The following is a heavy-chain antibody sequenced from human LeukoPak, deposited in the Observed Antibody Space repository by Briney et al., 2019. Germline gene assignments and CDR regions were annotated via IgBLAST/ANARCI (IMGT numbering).Heavy chain of an antibody. CDR1: GGSISSSSYY. CDR3: ARQQYGDSTYYYYYMDV. CDR2: IYHSGST. D-gene: IGHD4-17*01. J-gene: IGHJ6*03. V-gene: IGHV4-39*01. Sequence: PSETLSLTCTVSGGSISSSSYYWGWIRQPPGKGLEWIGSIYHSGSTYYNPSLKSRVTISVDTSKNQFSLKLSSVTAADTAVYYCARQQYGDSTYYYYYMDVWGKGTTVTVSS.